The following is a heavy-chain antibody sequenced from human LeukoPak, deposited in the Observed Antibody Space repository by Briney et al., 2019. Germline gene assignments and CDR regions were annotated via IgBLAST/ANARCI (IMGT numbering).Heavy chain of an antibody. CDR2: IYYSGST. V-gene: IGHV4-34*01. CDR3: AREVGSSWLGPFDY. J-gene: IGHJ4*02. CDR1: GGSFSGYY. D-gene: IGHD6-13*01. Sequence: SETLSLTCAVYGGSFSGYYWSWIRQPPGKGLEWIGSIYYSGSTYYNPSLKSRVTISVDTSKNQFSLKLSSVTAADTAVYYCAREVGSSWLGPFDYWGQGTLVTVSS.